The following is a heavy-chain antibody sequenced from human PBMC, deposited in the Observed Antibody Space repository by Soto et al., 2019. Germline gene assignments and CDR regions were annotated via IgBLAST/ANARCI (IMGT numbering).Heavy chain of an antibody. Sequence: GASVKVSCKVSGCALTELSMHWVRPAPGKGLEWRGGFDPEDGETIYAQKFQGGVTVTEDTXTETAYMELSSLRSEDTAVYYCSTMDRVITFGGVIVTRAPRDIDYWGQGTLVTVSS. CDR3: STMDRVITFGGVIVTRAPRDIDY. J-gene: IGHJ4*02. D-gene: IGHD3-16*02. CDR1: GCALTELS. CDR2: FDPEDGET. V-gene: IGHV1-24*01.